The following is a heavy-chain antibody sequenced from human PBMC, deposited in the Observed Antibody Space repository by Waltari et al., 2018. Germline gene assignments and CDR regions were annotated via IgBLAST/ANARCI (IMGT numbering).Heavy chain of an antibody. CDR2: ISSSSNYI. D-gene: IGHD3-22*01. V-gene: IGHV3-21*03. J-gene: IGHJ4*02. CDR1: GFTFSSFG. Sequence: EVQLVESGGGLVKPGGSLRLSCAASGFTFSSFGMNWVRQAPGKGLEWGSSISSSSNYIYYADSVKGRFTSSRDNAKNSLYLQMNSLRAEDTAVYYCATNNYYYDSSGYHDYFDYWGQGTLVTVSS. CDR3: ATNNYYYDSSGYHDYFDY.